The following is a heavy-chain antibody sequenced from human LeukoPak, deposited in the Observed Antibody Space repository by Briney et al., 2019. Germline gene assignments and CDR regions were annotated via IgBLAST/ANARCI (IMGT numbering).Heavy chain of an antibody. CDR2: IYYSGST. CDR3: ASGSSSWYHEFDP. V-gene: IGHV4-39*01. J-gene: IGHJ5*02. Sequence: PSETLSLTCTVSGGSISSSSYYWGWIRQPPGKGLEWIGSIYYSGSTYYNPSLKSRVTISVDTSKNQFSLKLSSVTAADTAVYYCASGSSSWYHEFDPWGQGTLVTVSS. CDR1: GGSISSSSYY. D-gene: IGHD6-13*01.